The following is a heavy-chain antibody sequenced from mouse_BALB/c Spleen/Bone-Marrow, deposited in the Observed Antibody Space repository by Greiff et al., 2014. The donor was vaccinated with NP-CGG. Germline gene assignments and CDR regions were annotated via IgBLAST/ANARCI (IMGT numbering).Heavy chain of an antibody. CDR1: GYSITSDYS. V-gene: IGHV3-1*02. D-gene: IGHD4-1*01. CDR3: ARFAGTPYTMDY. Sequence: EVQVVESGPGLVKPSQSLSLTCTVTGYSITSDYSWHWIRQFPGNKLEWMGYIHYSGTTVYNPSLKSRISFTRDTSNNQFFLQLNSVTTEDTATYYCARFAGTPYTMDYWGQGTSVTVSS. J-gene: IGHJ4*01. CDR2: IHYSGTT.